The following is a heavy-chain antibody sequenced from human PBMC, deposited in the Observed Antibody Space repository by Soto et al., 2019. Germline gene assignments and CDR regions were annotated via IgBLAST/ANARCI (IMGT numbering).Heavy chain of an antibody. V-gene: IGHV5-51*01. J-gene: IGHJ4*02. CDR3: ARHSENYYDPSGFYF. Sequence: PGESLKISCKCSGYSFTSYWIDWVRQMPGKGLEWMGSIFPGESNTKYSPSFQGQVTISADKSNRTAYLQWSSLKASDTAMYYCARHSENYYDPSGFYFWGQGTLVTVSS. D-gene: IGHD3-22*01. CDR1: GYSFTSYW. CDR2: IFPGESNT.